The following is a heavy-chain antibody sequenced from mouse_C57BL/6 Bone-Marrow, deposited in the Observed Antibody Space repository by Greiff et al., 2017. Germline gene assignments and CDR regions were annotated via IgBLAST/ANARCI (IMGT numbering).Heavy chain of an antibody. V-gene: IGHV1-74*01. D-gene: IGHD1-1*01. CDR1: GYTFTSYW. CDR3: AISPNPNPVATNAMDY. J-gene: IGHJ4*01. Sequence: QVQLQQPGAELVKPGASVKVSCKASGYTFTSYWMHWVKQRPGQGLEWIGRIHPSDSDTNYNQKFKGKATLTVDKSSSPAYMQLSSLTSEDSAVYYCAISPNPNPVATNAMDYWGQGTSVTVSS. CDR2: IHPSDSDT.